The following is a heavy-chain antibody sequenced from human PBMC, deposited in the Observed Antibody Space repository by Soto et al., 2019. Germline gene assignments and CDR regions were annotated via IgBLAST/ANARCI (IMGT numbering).Heavy chain of an antibody. V-gene: IGHV4-30-4*01. Sequence: PSENLCLTCSGSGGSIISDGYYWTWIRQPPGGGLECIWQVYYTGSTSYSPSLKSRLTISVDTSKNQFSLRLNSVSAADTAVYYCDRDRTNRRVPLDS. CDR2: VYYTGST. CDR1: GGSIISDGYY. J-gene: IGHJ5*01. D-gene: IGHD6-6*01. CDR3: DRDRTNRRVPLDS.